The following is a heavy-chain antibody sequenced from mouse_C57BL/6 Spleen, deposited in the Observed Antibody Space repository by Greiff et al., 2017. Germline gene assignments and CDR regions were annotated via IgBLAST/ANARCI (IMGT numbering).Heavy chain of an antibody. J-gene: IGHJ1*03. CDR1: GYTFTSYW. V-gene: IGHV1-55*01. CDR2: IYPGSGST. Sequence: QVQLQQPGAELVKPGASVKMSSKASGYTFTSYWITWVKQRPGQGLEWIGDIYPGSGSTNYNEKFKSKATLTVDTSSSTAYMQLSSLTSEDSAVYYCARSYDGYPWYFDVWGTGTTVTVSS. D-gene: IGHD2-3*01. CDR3: ARSYDGYPWYFDV.